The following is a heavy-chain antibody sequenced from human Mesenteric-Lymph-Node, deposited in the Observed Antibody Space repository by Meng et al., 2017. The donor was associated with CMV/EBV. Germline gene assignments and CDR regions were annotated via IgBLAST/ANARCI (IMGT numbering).Heavy chain of an antibody. CDR2: IYSCGST. V-gene: IGHV3-53*01. D-gene: IGHD2-2*01. CDR3: AKDPLIPAAYIPRPFDY. Sequence: GESLKISCAASGFTVSSNYMSWVRQAPGKGLEWVSVIYSCGSTYYADSVKGRFTISRDNSKNTLYLQMNSLRAEDTAVYYCAKDPLIPAAYIPRPFDYWGQGTLVTVSS. CDR1: GFTVSSNY. J-gene: IGHJ4*02.